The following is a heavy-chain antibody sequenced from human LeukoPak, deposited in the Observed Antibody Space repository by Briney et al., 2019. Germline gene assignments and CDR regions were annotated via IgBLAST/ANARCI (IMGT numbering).Heavy chain of an antibody. V-gene: IGHV3-11*03. CDR2: ISGSSTYT. Sequence: GGSLRLSCAASGFSFSDYYMNWIRQAPGKGLEWVSYISGSSTYTNYADSVKGRFTISRDNAKNSLYLQMNSLRAEDTAVYYCAKYSSSSNYYYGMDVWGQGTTVTVSS. CDR1: GFSFSDYY. CDR3: AKYSSSSNYYYGMDV. D-gene: IGHD6-13*01. J-gene: IGHJ6*02.